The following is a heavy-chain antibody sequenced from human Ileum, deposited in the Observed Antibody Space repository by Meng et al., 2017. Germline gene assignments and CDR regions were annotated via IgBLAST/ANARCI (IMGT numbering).Heavy chain of an antibody. Sequence: QVELEELGPRLAKPSESRSLTCAVSGGSIERTNWWTWIRQPPGQGLEWLGEVYHSGSTHYNPSLQSRVTISIDNSKNRFSLSLNSVTAADTAIYYCARADYVRYFDLWGRGTLVTVSS. CDR2: VYHSGST. CDR3: ARADYVRYFDL. D-gene: IGHD3-10*02. J-gene: IGHJ2*01. CDR1: GGSIERTNW. V-gene: IGHV4-4*02.